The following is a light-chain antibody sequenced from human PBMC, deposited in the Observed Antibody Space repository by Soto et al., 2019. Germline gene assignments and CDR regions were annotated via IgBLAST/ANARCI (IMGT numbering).Light chain of an antibody. CDR3: STWYNSLSGPV. Sequence: QSVLTQPPSASETPGQRVTISCSGSSSNIGSNYVYWYQQFPGMAPKLLIYRKNQRPSGVPDRFSGSKSGTSASLVISGLQSEDEADYYCSTWYNSLSGPVFGGGTKLTVL. V-gene: IGLV1-47*01. CDR2: RKN. CDR1: SSNIGSNY. J-gene: IGLJ3*02.